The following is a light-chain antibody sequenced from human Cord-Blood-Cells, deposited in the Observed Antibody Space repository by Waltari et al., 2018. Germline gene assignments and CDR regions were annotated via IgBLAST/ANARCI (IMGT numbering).Light chain of an antibody. Sequence: DIVMTQSPASLAVSLGERATINSKSSQSVLYSSNNKNYLAWYQQKPGQPPKLLIYWASTRESGVPDRFSGSGSGTDFTLTISSLQAEDVAVYYCQQYYSTPLTFGGGTKVEIK. CDR1: QSVLYSSNNKNY. J-gene: IGKJ4*01. CDR2: WAS. CDR3: QQYYSTPLT. V-gene: IGKV4-1*01.